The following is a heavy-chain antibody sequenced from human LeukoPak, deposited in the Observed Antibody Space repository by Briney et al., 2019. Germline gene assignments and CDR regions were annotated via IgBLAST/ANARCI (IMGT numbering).Heavy chain of an antibody. CDR3: ARDNYYGSGSYYMGYYYGMDV. CDR2: ISYDGSNK. J-gene: IGHJ6*02. V-gene: IGHV3-30-3*01. CDR1: GFTFSSYA. D-gene: IGHD3-10*01. Sequence: GGSLRLSCAASGFTFSSYAMHWVRQAPGKGLEWVAVISYDGSNKYYADSVKGRLTISRDNSKNTLYLQMNSLRAEDTAVYYCARDNYYGSGSYYMGYYYGMDVWGQGTTVTVSS.